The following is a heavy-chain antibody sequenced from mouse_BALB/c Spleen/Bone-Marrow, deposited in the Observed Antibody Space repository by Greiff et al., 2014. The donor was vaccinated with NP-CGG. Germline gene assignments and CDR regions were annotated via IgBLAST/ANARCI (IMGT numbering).Heavy chain of an antibody. D-gene: IGHD1-1*01. J-gene: IGHJ2*01. CDR1: GYTFSSYW. CDR2: ILPGSGST. V-gene: IGHV1-9*01. CDR3: AREDYYGSSYFDY. Sequence: VQLQQSGAELMKPGASVKIPCKATGYTFSSYWIEWVKQRPGHGLEWIGEILPGSGSTIHNEKFKGKATFTADTSSNTAYMQLSSLTSEDSAVYYCAREDYYGSSYFDYWGQGTTLTVSS.